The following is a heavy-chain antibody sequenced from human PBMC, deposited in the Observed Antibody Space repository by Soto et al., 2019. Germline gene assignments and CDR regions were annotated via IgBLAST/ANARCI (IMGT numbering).Heavy chain of an antibody. CDR3: ARDSMVRGYRPYSWFDP. CDR2: TSAYNGNT. Sequence: ASVKVSCKASGYTFTSYGISWVRQAPGQGLEWMGWTSAYNGNTNYAQKLQGRVTMTTDTSTSTAYMELRSLRSDDTAVYYCARDSMVRGYRPYSWFDPWGQGTLVTVSS. J-gene: IGHJ5*02. V-gene: IGHV1-18*01. CDR1: GYTFTSYG. D-gene: IGHD3-10*01.